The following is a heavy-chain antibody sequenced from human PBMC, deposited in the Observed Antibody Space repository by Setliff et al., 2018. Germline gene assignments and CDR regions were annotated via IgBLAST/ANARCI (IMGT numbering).Heavy chain of an antibody. CDR2: TIPIFGTT. D-gene: IGHD3-22*01. CDR1: GGTLSNYA. V-gene: IGHV1-69*05. Sequence: GASVKVSCKASGGTLSNYAISWVRQAPGQGLEWMGGTIPIFGTTDYAQKFQGRVTIITDESTSTAFMQLSSLRSEDTAVYYCVREGVDSRSSTDYRYYMDVWGKGTTVTVSS. J-gene: IGHJ6*03. CDR3: VREGVDSRSSTDYRYYMDV.